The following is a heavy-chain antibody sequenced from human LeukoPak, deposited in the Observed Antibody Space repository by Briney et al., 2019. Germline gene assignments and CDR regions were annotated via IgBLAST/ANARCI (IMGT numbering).Heavy chain of an antibody. J-gene: IGHJ4*02. V-gene: IGHV4-39*07. D-gene: IGHD3-10*01. Sequence: SETLSLTCTVSGGSISSSSYYWGWIRQPPGKGLEWIGSIYYSGSTYYNPSLKSRVTISVDTSKNQFSLKLSSVTAADTAVYYCARDSRDGSGDYWGQGTLVTVSS. CDR3: ARDSRDGSGDY. CDR1: GGSISSSSYY. CDR2: IYYSGST.